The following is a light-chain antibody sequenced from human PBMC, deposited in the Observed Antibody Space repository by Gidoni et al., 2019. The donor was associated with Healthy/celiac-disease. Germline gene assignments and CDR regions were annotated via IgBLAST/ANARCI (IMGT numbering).Light chain of an antibody. V-gene: IGLV2-23*01. CDR1: SSDVGRYNL. Sequence: QSALTQPASVSGSPGQSITISCTGTSSDVGRYNLFSWYQQPPGKAPKLMIYEGSKRPSGVSNRFSGSKSGNTASLTISGPQAEDEADYYCCSYAGSSTPVVFGGGTKLTVL. CDR2: EGS. J-gene: IGLJ2*01. CDR3: CSYAGSSTPVV.